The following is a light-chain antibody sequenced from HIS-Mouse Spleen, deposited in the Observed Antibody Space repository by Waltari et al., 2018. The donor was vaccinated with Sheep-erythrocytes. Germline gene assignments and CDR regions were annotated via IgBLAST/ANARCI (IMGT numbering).Light chain of an antibody. CDR1: SGLHVGTYR. CDR2: YKSDSDK. V-gene: IGLV5-45*03. CDR3: MIWHSSAWV. Sequence: QAVLTQPSSLSASPGASASPTCTLRSGLHVGTYRIYWYQLTPGSPPQYLLRYKSDSDKQQGSGVPSRFSGSKDASANAGILLISGLQSEDEADYYCMIWHSSAWVFGGGTKLTVL. J-gene: IGLJ3*02.